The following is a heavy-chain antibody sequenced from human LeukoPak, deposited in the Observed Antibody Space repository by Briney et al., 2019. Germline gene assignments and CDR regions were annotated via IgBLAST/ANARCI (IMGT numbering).Heavy chain of an antibody. CDR1: GGTISRYY. D-gene: IGHD2-15*01. CDR3: ARVFRIFSGYFQH. J-gene: IGHJ1*01. CDR2: INHSGGT. V-gene: IGHV4-34*01. Sequence: SETLSLTCTVSGGTISRYYWSWIRQPPGEGLEWIGEINHSGGTNYNPSLKSRVTISVDTSKNRFSLRLSDVTAADTAVYYCARVFRIFSGYFQHWGQGTLVTVSS.